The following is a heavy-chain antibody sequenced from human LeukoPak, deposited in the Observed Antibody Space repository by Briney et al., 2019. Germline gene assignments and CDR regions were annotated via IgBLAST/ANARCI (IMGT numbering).Heavy chain of an antibody. CDR1: GFTFSSYE. D-gene: IGHD4-17*01. Sequence: GGSLRLSCAASGFTFSSYEMNWVRQAPGKGLEWVSYITFSSSIIYYADSVKGRFTISRDNAKKSLYLQMNSLRAEDTAVYYCARDRLHYGEYEKTFDYWGQGTLVSVS. J-gene: IGHJ4*02. V-gene: IGHV3-48*03. CDR2: ITFSSSII. CDR3: ARDRLHYGEYEKTFDY.